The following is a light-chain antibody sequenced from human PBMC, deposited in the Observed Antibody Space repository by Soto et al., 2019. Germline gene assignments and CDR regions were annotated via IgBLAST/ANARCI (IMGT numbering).Light chain of an antibody. CDR1: QYISSW. CDR2: KAS. J-gene: IGKJ1*01. CDR3: QQYNSQRT. V-gene: IGKV1-5*03. Sequence: DIQLTQSPSTLSASVGDRVTITCRASQYISSWLAWYQQKPGKAPKLLIYKASSLASGVPSRFSGSGSGTEFTLTISSLPPDDFATYYCQQYNSQRTFGQGTKVEIK.